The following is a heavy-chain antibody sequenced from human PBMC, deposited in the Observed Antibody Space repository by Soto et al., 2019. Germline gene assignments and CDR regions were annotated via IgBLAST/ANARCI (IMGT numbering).Heavy chain of an antibody. J-gene: IGHJ4*02. V-gene: IGHV3-23*01. CDR1: GFTSSSYA. CDR3: AKGGYNWNYDGGFDY. D-gene: IGHD1-7*01. Sequence: GGSLRLSCAASGFTSSSYAMSWVRQAPGKGLEWDSAISASGGSTYYAYSWKGLFNISIDNSKNTLYLQMNVMRTEDTGVYYCAKGGYNWNYDGGFDYWGQGTLVTVSS. CDR2: ISASGGST.